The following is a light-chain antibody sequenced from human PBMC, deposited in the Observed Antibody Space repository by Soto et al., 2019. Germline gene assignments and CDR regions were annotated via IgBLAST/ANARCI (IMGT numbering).Light chain of an antibody. V-gene: IGKV1-39*01. J-gene: IGKJ3*01. CDR1: QSISSY. CDR2: AAS. Sequence: DIQMHPSPSSLSASVGDRVTITCRASQSISSYLNWYQQKPGKAPKLLIYAASSLQSGVPSRFSGSGSGTDFTLTISSLQPDYVATYYYQQIYSTPFSFGRGTQVDI. CDR3: QQIYSTPFS.